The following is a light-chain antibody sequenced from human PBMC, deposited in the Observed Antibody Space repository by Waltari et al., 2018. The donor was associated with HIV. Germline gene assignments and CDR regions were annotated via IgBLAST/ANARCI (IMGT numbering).Light chain of an antibody. CDR2: DVS. CDR3: CSYAGTYTWV. Sequence: QSALTPPRPVSGSPGTPVTTSCTVTSRDVDAFTYVPWYQQPPTKAPKLTIYDVSKRPSGVPDRFSGSKSGNTASLTISGLQAEDEADYYCCSYAGTYTWVFGGGTKLTVL. V-gene: IGLV2-11*01. J-gene: IGLJ3*02. CDR1: SRDVDAFTY.